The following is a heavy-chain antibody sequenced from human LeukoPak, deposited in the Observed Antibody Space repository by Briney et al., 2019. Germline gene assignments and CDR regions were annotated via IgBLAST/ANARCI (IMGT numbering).Heavy chain of an antibody. V-gene: IGHV4-30-2*01. CDR1: GGSISSGGYS. Sequence: SQTLSLTCAVSGGSISSGGYSWSWLRQPPGKGLEWIGYIYHSGSTYYNPSLKSRVTISVDRSKNQFSLKLSSVTAADTAVYYCASSLDTYGDPYFDYWGQGTLVTVSS. J-gene: IGHJ4*02. D-gene: IGHD4-17*01. CDR3: ASSLDTYGDPYFDY. CDR2: IYHSGST.